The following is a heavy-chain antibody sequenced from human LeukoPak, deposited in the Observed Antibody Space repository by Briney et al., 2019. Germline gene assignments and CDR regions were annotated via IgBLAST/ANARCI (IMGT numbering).Heavy chain of an antibody. CDR2: ISWYSGSI. CDR3: AGEVSTTSRYYYYGMDV. Sequence: GGSLRLSCAASGFTFDDYAMHWVRQAPGKGLEWVSGISWYSGSIGYADSVKGRFTISRDNAKNSLYLQMNSLRAEDTALYYCAGEVSTTSRYYYYGMDVWGQGTTVTVSS. CDR1: GFTFDDYA. J-gene: IGHJ6*02. V-gene: IGHV3-9*01. D-gene: IGHD4-17*01.